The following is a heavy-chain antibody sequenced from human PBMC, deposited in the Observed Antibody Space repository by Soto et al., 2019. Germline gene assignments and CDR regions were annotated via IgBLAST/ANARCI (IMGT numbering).Heavy chain of an antibody. CDR2: INAGNGNT. CDR1: GYTFTSYA. CDR3: AREGGSLNWFDP. Sequence: ASVKVSCKASGYTFTSYAMHWVRQAPGQRLEWMGWINAGNGNTKYSQKLQGRVTITRDTSASTAYMELSSLRSEDTAVYYCAREGGSLNWFDPWGQGTLVTVSS. V-gene: IGHV1-3*01. D-gene: IGHD1-26*01. J-gene: IGHJ5*02.